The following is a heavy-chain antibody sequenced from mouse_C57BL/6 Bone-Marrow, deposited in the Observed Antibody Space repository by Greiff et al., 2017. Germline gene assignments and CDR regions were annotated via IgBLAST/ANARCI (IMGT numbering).Heavy chain of an antibody. V-gene: IGHV3-8*01. CDR3: ARLGITTVVPYFDY. CDR2: ISYSGST. CDR1: GYSITSDS. D-gene: IGHD1-1*01. J-gene: IGHJ2*01. Sequence: VQLKESGPGLAKPSQTLSLTCSVSGYSITSDSWNWIRKFPGTKLEYMGYISYSGSTYSHPSLKSRISITRDTSKNQYYLQLNSVTTEDTATYYCARLGITTVVPYFDYWGQGTTLTVSS.